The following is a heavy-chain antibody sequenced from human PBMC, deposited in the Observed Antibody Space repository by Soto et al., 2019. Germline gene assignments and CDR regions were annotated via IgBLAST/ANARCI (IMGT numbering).Heavy chain of an antibody. J-gene: IGHJ4*01. V-gene: IGHV5-10-1*03. CDR2: IDPSDSYT. D-gene: IGHD6-6*01. CDR3: AKLGDYSVSSAEPIDN. Sequence: EVQLVQSGAEVRKPGESLSISCQVSGYSFTSYWIAWVRQMPGKGLEWMARIDPSDSYTYYSPSFEGHVTTSVDKSVNTAYLQWSSLTASDTAIYYCAKLGDYSVSSAEPIDNWGQGTLVTVST. CDR1: GYSFTSYW.